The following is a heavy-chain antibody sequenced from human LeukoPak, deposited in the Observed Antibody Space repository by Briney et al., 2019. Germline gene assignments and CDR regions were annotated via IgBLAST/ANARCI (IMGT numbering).Heavy chain of an antibody. D-gene: IGHD3-3*01. J-gene: IGHJ4*02. Sequence: ASVKVSCKPSRGTFSYYAISCVRQAPGPGREWRGRIIPILCITNYAQKFQGRVTITADKFPITTYMELSSLRSEYTAVYYCARSHNDFGDDYWGQGSLVTVSS. CDR3: ARSHNDFGDDY. CDR1: RGTFSYYA. CDR2: IIPILCIT. V-gene: IGHV1-69*04.